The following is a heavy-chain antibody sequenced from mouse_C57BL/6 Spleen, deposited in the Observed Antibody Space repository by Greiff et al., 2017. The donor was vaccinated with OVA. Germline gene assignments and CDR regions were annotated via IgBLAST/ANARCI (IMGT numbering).Heavy chain of an antibody. J-gene: IGHJ4*01. CDR2: IDPENGDT. Sequence: VHVKQSGAELVRPGASVKLSCTASGFNIKDDYMHWVKQRPEQGLEWIGWIDPENGDTEYASKFQGKATITADTSSNTAYLQLSSLTSEDTAVYYCTTLYYYGSNEDAMDYWGQGTSVTVSS. D-gene: IGHD1-1*01. CDR3: TTLYYYGSNEDAMDY. CDR1: GFNIKDDY. V-gene: IGHV14-4*01.